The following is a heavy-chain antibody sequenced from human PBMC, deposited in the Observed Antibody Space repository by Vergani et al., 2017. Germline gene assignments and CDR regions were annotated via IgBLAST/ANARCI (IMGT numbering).Heavy chain of an antibody. CDR2: ISSSGSTI. V-gene: IGHV3-11*01. Sequence: QVQLVESGGGLVKPGGSLRLSCAASGFIFSDYYMSWIRQAPGKGLEWVSYISSSGSTIYYADSVKGRFTISRDNAKNSLYLQMNRLRAEDTAVYYCARSAITIFGVVIIHYYYMDVWGKGTTVTVSS. J-gene: IGHJ6*03. D-gene: IGHD3-3*01. CDR3: ARSAITIFGVVIIHYYYMDV. CDR1: GFIFSDYY.